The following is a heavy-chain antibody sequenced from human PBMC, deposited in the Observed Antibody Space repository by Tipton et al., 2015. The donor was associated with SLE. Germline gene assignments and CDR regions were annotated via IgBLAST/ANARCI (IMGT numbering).Heavy chain of an antibody. D-gene: IGHD6-13*01. CDR2: ISAYNGNT. Sequence: QSGAEVKKPGASVKVSCKASGYTFTTYGINWVRQAPGQGLEWMGWISAYNGNTNYAQKLQGRVAMTTDTSTSTAYMELRSLRSDDTAVYYCALSSVAATQAYWGQGTLVTVSS. CDR1: GYTFTTYG. J-gene: IGHJ4*02. CDR3: ALSSVAATQAY. V-gene: IGHV1-18*01.